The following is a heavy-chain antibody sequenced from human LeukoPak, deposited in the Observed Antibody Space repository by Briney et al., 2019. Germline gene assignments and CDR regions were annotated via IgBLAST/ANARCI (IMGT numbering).Heavy chain of an antibody. CDR3: ARDCGGECYYSAAIDS. CDR2: IYYSGST. Sequence: PSETLSLTCTVSGGSISSYYWSWIRQPPGKGLEWIGYIYYSGSTNYNPSLKSRVTISVDTSKNQFSLKLSSVTAADTAVYFCARDCGGECYYSAAIDSWGQGTLVTVSS. D-gene: IGHD2-21*01. V-gene: IGHV4-59*12. CDR1: GGSISSYY. J-gene: IGHJ4*02.